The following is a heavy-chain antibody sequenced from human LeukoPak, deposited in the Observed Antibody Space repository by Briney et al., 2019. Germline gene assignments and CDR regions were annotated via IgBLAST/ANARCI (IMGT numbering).Heavy chain of an antibody. CDR3: ARGSIRAITIFGVVNDAFDI. CDR1: GYSFTSYG. J-gene: IGHJ3*02. Sequence: GASVKVSCKASGYSFTSYGISWVRQAPGQGLEWMGWISAYNGNTNYAQKLQGRVTMTTDTSTSTAYMELRSLRSDDTAVYYCARGSIRAITIFGVVNDAFDIWGQGTMVTVSS. CDR2: ISAYNGNT. V-gene: IGHV1-18*01. D-gene: IGHD3-3*01.